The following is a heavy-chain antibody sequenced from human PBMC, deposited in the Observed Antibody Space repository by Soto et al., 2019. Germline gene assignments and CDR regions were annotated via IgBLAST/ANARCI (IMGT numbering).Heavy chain of an antibody. V-gene: IGHV3-30*18. CDR3: AKRYYDILTGTSYYAMDV. J-gene: IGHJ6*02. Sequence: QVQLVESGGGVVQPGRSLRLSCVGSRFTFSSDGMHWVRQAPGRGLEWVAVISSDGSGKYYADSVKGRFTISRDNSKDTLYLQMNSLRVEDTAIYYCAKRYYDILTGTSYYAMDVWGQGTTVTVSS. CDR1: RFTFSSDG. CDR2: ISSDGSGK. D-gene: IGHD3-9*01.